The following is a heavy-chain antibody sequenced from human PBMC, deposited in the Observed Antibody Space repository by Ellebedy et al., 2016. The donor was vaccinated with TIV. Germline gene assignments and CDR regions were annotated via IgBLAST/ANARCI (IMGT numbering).Heavy chain of an antibody. CDR1: GFTFSSYV. J-gene: IGHJ4*02. Sequence: GESLKISCAASGFTFSSYVMSWVRQAPGKGLEWVSGIGIGDASTYYADSVKGRFTVSRDSSRNTLHLQMNSLRVEDTAVYYCTSPAVGHTTGCCRYYFDYWGLGTLVTVAS. V-gene: IGHV3-23*01. D-gene: IGHD6-19*01. CDR2: IGIGDAST. CDR3: TSPAVGHTTGCCRYYFDY.